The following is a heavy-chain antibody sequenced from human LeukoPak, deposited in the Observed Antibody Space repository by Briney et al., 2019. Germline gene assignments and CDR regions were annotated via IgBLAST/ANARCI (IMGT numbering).Heavy chain of an antibody. J-gene: IGHJ4*02. CDR2: IFHSGST. CDR3: ATSPTKRVPEDY. CDR1: SGSIFSSNW. V-gene: IGHV4-4*02. Sequence: SETLSLTCAVSSGSIFSSNWWSWVRQPPGKGLEWIGQIFHSGSTSYSPSLKSRVTISLYKSKNQFSLRLTSVTAPDTAGYYCATSPTKRVPEDYWGQGTLVT. D-gene: IGHD2-2*01.